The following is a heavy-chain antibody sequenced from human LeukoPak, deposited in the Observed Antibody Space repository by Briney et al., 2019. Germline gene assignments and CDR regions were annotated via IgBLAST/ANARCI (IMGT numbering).Heavy chain of an antibody. J-gene: IGHJ3*02. D-gene: IGHD4-17*01. CDR2: INSDVRST. Sequence: GGSLRLSCAASGFTFSSYWMRWVRHAPGRGLVWVSRINSDVRSTSYADYVKSRVTISRDKAKNTLYMQMNSLRAEDTAVYYCARGVTVTTYARGAFDIWGQGTMVTVSS. V-gene: IGHV3-74*01. CDR1: GFTFSSYW. CDR3: ARGVTVTTYARGAFDI.